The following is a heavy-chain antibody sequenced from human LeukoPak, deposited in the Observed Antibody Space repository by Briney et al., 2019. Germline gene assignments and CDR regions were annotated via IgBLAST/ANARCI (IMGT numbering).Heavy chain of an antibody. Sequence: GGSLRLSCAVSGFTVSCNYMRWVRQAPGKGLEWVSVIYSGGSTYYADSVKGRFTISRDNSKNTLYLQMNSLRAEDTAVYYCARGGGEPWSDYYYYMDVWGKGTTVTVSS. D-gene: IGHD1-14*01. CDR1: GFTVSCNY. J-gene: IGHJ6*03. CDR3: ARGGGEPWSDYYYYMDV. CDR2: IYSGGST. V-gene: IGHV3-53*01.